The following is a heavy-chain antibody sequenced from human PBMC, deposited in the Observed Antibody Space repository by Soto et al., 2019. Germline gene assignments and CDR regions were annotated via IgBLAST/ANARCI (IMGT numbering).Heavy chain of an antibody. CDR3: ERHQEIRLGEFENYYYSAMDV. CDR1: GFTFPSYG. CDR2: IWYDGSNK. Sequence: VGSLRLSCAACGFTFPSYGIHWVLYARGSGLEWWAVIWYDGSNKYYADSVKGRLTIYRDNSKNTLYLQMNSLRAEDTAVYYCERHQEIRLGEFENYYYSAMDVWGQGTTPTDSS. D-gene: IGHD3-10*01. J-gene: IGHJ6*02. V-gene: IGHV3-33*01.